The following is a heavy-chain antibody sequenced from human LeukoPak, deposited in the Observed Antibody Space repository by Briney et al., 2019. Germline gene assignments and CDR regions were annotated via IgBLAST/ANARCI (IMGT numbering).Heavy chain of an antibody. Sequence: ASVKVSCKASGNTITRNYIQWVRQAPGQGLEWMGIISPSGDSTTYAQKFQGRVTMTRDTSTRTVYMELSSLRSEDTAVYYCARDAGYYVSGSSLDYWGQGTLVTVSS. CDR1: GNTITRNY. CDR3: ARDAGYYVSGSSLDY. J-gene: IGHJ4*02. D-gene: IGHD3-10*01. V-gene: IGHV1-46*01. CDR2: ISPSGDST.